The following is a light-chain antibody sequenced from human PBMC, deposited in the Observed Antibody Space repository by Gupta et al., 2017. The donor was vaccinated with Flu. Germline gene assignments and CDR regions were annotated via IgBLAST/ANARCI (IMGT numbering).Light chain of an antibody. V-gene: IGLV2-23*01. CDR3: LSYVSGNNYV. J-gene: IGLJ1*01. CDR2: EAS. Sequence: QSALTQPASVSGSPGQSITISCTGTSSDVGSYNLVSWYQQHPDKAPKLMIYEASQRPSGFSNRFSGSKSGNTASLTISGLQAEDEAEYYCLSYVSGNNYVFGTGTKVSVL. CDR1: SSDVGSYNL.